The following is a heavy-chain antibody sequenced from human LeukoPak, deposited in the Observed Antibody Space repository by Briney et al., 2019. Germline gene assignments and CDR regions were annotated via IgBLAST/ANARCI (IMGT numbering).Heavy chain of an antibody. CDR1: GFTFSSYS. CDR2: ISSSSSYI. D-gene: IGHD2-2*01. Sequence: GGSLRLSCAASGFTFSSYSMTWVRQAPGKGLEWVSSISSSSSYIYYADSVKGRFTISRDNAKNSLYLQMNSLRAEDTAVYYCAKDLLEYQLLPRPDYWGQGTLVTVSS. CDR3: AKDLLEYQLLPRPDY. V-gene: IGHV3-21*04. J-gene: IGHJ4*02.